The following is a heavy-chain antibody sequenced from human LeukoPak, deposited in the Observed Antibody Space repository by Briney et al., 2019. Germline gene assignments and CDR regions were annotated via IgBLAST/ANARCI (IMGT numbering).Heavy chain of an antibody. CDR2: ITGSGGTT. Sequence: GGSLRLSCEASGITFSFYGMSWVRQAPGKGLEWVSAITGSGGTTYYADSMKGRFTISRDNSKNTLYLQMNSLRAEDTAVYYCARDQESSGSLWRTAEYFQHWGQGTLVTVSS. D-gene: IGHD6-19*01. CDR1: GITFSFYG. J-gene: IGHJ1*01. V-gene: IGHV3-23*01. CDR3: ARDQESSGSLWRTAEYFQH.